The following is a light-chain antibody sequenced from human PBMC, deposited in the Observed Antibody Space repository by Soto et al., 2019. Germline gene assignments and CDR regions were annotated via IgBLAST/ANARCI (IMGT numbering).Light chain of an antibody. J-gene: IGLJ2*01. Sequence: QSALTQPASVSGSPGQSITISCTGTSSAVGGYNYVSWYQQHPGKAPKLMIYDVSNRPSGVSNRFSGSKSGNTASLTISGLQAEDEADYYGSSYTSSSTHVVFGGGTKVTVL. CDR2: DVS. CDR3: SSYTSSSTHVV. V-gene: IGLV2-14*01. CDR1: SSAVGGYNY.